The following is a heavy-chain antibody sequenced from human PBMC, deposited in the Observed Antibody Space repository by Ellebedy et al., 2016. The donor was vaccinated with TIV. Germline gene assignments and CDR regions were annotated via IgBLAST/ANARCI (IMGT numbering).Heavy chain of an antibody. CDR2: IYYSGST. CDR1: GGSISSYY. Sequence: SETLSLTXTVSGGSISSYYWSWIRQPPGKGLEWIGYIYYSGSTNYNPSLKSRVTISVDTSKNQFSLKLSSVTAADTAVYYCARIPPYYYDSSGYFDYWGQGTLVTVSS. D-gene: IGHD3-22*01. V-gene: IGHV4-59*01. CDR3: ARIPPYYYDSSGYFDY. J-gene: IGHJ4*02.